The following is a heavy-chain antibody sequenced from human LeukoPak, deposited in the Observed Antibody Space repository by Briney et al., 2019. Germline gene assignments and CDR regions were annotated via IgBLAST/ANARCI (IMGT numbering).Heavy chain of an antibody. Sequence: PGGSLRLSCAASGFTFSSYWMSWVRQAPGKGLEWVANIKQDGSEKYYVDSVKGRFTISRDNAKNSLYLQMNSLRAEDTAVYYCARGGVATIGGENYDYWGQGTQVTVSS. CDR1: GFTFSSYW. CDR3: ARGGVATIGGENYDY. J-gene: IGHJ4*02. CDR2: IKQDGSEK. V-gene: IGHV3-7*01. D-gene: IGHD5-12*01.